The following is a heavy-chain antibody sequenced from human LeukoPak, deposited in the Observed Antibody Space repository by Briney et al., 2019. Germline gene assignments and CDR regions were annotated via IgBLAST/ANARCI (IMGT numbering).Heavy chain of an antibody. V-gene: IGHV4-39*07. CDR2: VHLDGRT. Sequence: SETLSLTCTVSGGSISSSSIYWGWVRQPPGKGLEWIGEVHLDGRTNFNPSLKSRLTMSVDLSEDHVSLKLTSVTAADTAVYYCAREGGFYRPLDYSGQGTLVTVSS. D-gene: IGHD6-25*01. CDR1: GGSISSSSIY. CDR3: AREGGFYRPLDY. J-gene: IGHJ4*02.